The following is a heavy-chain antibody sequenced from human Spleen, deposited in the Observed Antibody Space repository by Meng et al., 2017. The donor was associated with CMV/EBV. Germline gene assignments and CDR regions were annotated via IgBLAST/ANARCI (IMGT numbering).Heavy chain of an antibody. V-gene: IGHV4-34*01. Sequence: GSLRLSCAVYGGSFSGYYWSWIRQPPGKGLEWIGEINHSGSTNYNPSLKSRVTISVDTSKNQFSLKLSSVTAADTAVYYCARALQYPNWFDPWGQGTLVTVSS. CDR1: GGSFSGYY. J-gene: IGHJ5*02. D-gene: IGHD4-11*01. CDR3: ARALQYPNWFDP. CDR2: INHSGST.